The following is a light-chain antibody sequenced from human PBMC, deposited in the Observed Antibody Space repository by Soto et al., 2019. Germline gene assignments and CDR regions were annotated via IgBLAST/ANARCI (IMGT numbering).Light chain of an antibody. CDR2: KAS. CDR3: QQANSFPLT. V-gene: IGKV1-5*03. Sequence: DIQMSQSPSTLSASVADRVTITCRASQCITNWLAWYQQKPGKAPKLLIYKASSLQSEVPSRFSGSASGPEFTLTISSLQPDDFATYYCQQANSFPLTFGGGTKVDIK. J-gene: IGKJ4*01. CDR1: QCITNW.